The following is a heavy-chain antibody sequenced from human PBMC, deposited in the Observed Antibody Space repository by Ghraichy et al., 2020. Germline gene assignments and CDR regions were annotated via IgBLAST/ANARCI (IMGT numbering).Heavy chain of an antibody. D-gene: IGHD2-21*02. V-gene: IGHV4-34*01. Sequence: SETLSLTCAVYGGSFSGYYWSWIRQPPGKGLEWIGEINHSGSTNYNPSLKSRVTISVDTSKNQFSLKLSSVTAADTAVYYCVRADIRVVVTAIGANFDYWGQGTLVTVSS. CDR3: VRADIRVVVTAIGANFDY. CDR1: GGSFSGYY. CDR2: INHSGST. J-gene: IGHJ4*02.